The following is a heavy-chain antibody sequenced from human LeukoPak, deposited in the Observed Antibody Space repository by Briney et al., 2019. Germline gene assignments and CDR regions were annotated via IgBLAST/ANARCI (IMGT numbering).Heavy chain of an antibody. CDR1: GFTFSSYS. Sequence: AGGSLRLSCAASGFTFSSYSMNWVRQAPGKGLEWVSSISSSSSYIYYADSVKGRFTISRDNAKNSLYLQMNSLRAEDTAVYYCATYSSLNRREFQYWGQGTLLTVSS. J-gene: IGHJ1*01. CDR2: ISSSSSYI. V-gene: IGHV3-21*01. CDR3: ATYSSLNRREFQY. D-gene: IGHD3-22*01.